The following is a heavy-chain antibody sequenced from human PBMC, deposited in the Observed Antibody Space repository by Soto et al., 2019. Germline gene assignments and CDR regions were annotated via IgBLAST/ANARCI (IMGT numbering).Heavy chain of an antibody. CDR1: GFTFSTYA. V-gene: IGHV3-64*01. Sequence: GGSLRLSCATSGFTFSTYAMHWVRQAPGKGLEYVSAISSDGRSTYYANSVKGRFTISRDNSKNTLYLQMDSLRAEDMAVYYCARDRCTNGVCYAPSDYWGQGTLVTVSS. CDR3: ARDRCTNGVCYAPSDY. CDR2: ISSDGRST. D-gene: IGHD2-8*01. J-gene: IGHJ4*02.